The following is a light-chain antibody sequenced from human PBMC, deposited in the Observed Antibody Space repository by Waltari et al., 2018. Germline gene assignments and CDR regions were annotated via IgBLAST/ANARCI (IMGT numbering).Light chain of an antibody. Sequence: QSALTQPASVSGSPGQSITISCTGTSSAVGRYNLVPWYQQHPGKAPKLIIYEGSKRPSGVSNRFSGSKSGNTASLTISGLQAEDEADYYCCSYAGSSIFYVFGTGTKVTVL. J-gene: IGLJ1*01. CDR1: SSAVGRYNL. CDR3: CSYAGSSIFYV. V-gene: IGLV2-23*01. CDR2: EGS.